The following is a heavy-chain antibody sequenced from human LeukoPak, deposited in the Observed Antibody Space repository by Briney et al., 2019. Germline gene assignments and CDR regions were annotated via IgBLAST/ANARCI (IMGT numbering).Heavy chain of an antibody. V-gene: IGHV4-34*01. Sequence: PSETLSLTCAVYGGSFSGYYWSWIRQPPGKGLEWIGEINHSGSTNYNPSLKSRVTISVDTSKNQFSLKLSSVTAADTAVYYCGRGGRLTGTTALFDYWGQGTLVTVSS. CDR1: GGSFSGYY. CDR2: INHSGST. CDR3: GRGGRLTGTTALFDY. J-gene: IGHJ4*02. D-gene: IGHD1-20*01.